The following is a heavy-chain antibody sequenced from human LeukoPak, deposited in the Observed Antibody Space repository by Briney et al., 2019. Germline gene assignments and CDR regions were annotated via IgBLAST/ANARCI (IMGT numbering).Heavy chain of an antibody. CDR2: ISSSSSYI. V-gene: IGHV3-11*06. Sequence: GGSLRLSCAASGFTFSDYYMSWIRQAPGKGLEWVSSISSSSSYIYYADSVKGRFTISRDNAKNSLYLQMNSLRAEDTAVYYCAREGGYYDILTGYLYYYYGMDVWGQGTTVTVSS. D-gene: IGHD3-9*01. J-gene: IGHJ6*02. CDR1: GFTFSDYY. CDR3: AREGGYYDILTGYLYYYYGMDV.